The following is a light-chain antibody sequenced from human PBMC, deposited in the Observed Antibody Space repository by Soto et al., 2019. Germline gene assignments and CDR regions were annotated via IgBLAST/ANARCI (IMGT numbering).Light chain of an antibody. CDR3: QQYNNWPRT. Sequence: EIVMTQSPATLSVSPGERATLSCRASQSVSSNLAWYQQKPGQAPRLLIYGASTRATGIPARFSGSGSGTEFTLTISSLQSEDFAVYYCQQYNNWPRTFGQGTHWRL. J-gene: IGKJ5*01. CDR1: QSVSSN. V-gene: IGKV3-15*01. CDR2: GAS.